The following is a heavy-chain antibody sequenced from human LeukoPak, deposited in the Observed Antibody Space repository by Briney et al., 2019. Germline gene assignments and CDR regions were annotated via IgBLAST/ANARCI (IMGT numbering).Heavy chain of an antibody. CDR1: GGSISTYY. Sequence: SETLSLTCIVSGGSISTYYWSWIRQSPGKGLEWIGYIYYSGSTKYNPSLKSRVTMSVDTSKNQFSLKLSSVTAADTAVYYCARTYSSSWYYFDYWGQGTLVTVSS. V-gene: IGHV4-59*08. CDR2: IYYSGST. J-gene: IGHJ4*02. CDR3: ARTYSSSWYYFDY. D-gene: IGHD6-13*01.